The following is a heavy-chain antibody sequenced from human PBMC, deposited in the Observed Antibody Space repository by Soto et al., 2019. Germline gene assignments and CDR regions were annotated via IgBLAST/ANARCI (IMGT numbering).Heavy chain of an antibody. J-gene: IGHJ4*02. Sequence: GGSLRLSCAASGFPFSNYAMTWVRQAPGKGLEWVSSISAGPNGPYYADSVKGRFTISRDNSKTTVYLQMNALRAEDTAIYYCTKDLNYYGSGSHYWGQGTPVTVSS. CDR2: ISAGPNGP. D-gene: IGHD3-10*01. V-gene: IGHV3-23*01. CDR1: GFPFSNYA. CDR3: TKDLNYYGSGSHY.